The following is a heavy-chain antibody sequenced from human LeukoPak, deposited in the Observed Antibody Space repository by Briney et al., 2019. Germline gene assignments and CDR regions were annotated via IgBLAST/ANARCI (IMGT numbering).Heavy chain of an antibody. CDR2: ISGSGGST. Sequence: GWSLRLSCAVSGFTYSSYAMSWVRPAPGKGLEWVSSISGSGGSTYYADSVKGRFTISRDNSKNTLYLQMNRLRAEDTAVYYCAKWGLGCSSTSCFDYWGQGTLVTVSS. J-gene: IGHJ4*02. D-gene: IGHD2-2*01. CDR1: GFTYSSYA. CDR3: AKWGLGCSSTSCFDY. V-gene: IGHV3-23*01.